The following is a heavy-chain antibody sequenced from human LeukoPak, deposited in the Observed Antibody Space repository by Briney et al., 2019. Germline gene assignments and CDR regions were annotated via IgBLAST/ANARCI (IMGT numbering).Heavy chain of an antibody. CDR3: ARASPADFNL. CDR2: IRGDGIVT. V-gene: IGHV3-74*01. CDR1: EFTFSNYW. Sequence: GGSLRLSCVASEFTFSNYWIHWVRQAPGKGLVWVSRIRGDGIVTNYADSVEGRFTVSRDNAKNTVHLQMNSLRDDVTAVYYCARASPADFNLWGRGTLVTVSS. J-gene: IGHJ2*01.